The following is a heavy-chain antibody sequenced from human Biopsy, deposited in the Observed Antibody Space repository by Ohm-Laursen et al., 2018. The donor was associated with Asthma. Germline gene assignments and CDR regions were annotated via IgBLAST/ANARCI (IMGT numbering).Heavy chain of an antibody. CDR2: ISYDGSNK. Sequence: SLRLSCTASGFTFSSYGMHWVRQAPGKGLEWVAVISYDGSNKYYADSVKDRFTISRDNSKNTLYLQMNSLRAEDTAVYYCAKEPGSTYAFDIWGQGTMVPVSS. CDR3: AKEPGSTYAFDI. V-gene: IGHV3-30*18. D-gene: IGHD1-14*01. J-gene: IGHJ3*02. CDR1: GFTFSSYG.